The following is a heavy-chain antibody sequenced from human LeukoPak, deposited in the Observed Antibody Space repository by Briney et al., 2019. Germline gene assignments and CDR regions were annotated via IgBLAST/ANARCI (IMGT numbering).Heavy chain of an antibody. V-gene: IGHV3-21*01. J-gene: IGHJ3*02. CDR1: GFTFSSYS. CDR3: AREFWGPIAVAGSRSAFDI. CDR2: ISSSSSYI. D-gene: IGHD6-19*01. Sequence: GGSLRLSCAASGFTFSSYSMNWVRQAPGKGLEWVSSISSSSSYIYYADSVKGRFTISRDNAKNSLHLQMNSLRAEDTAVYYCAREFWGPIAVAGSRSAFDIWGQGTMVTVSS.